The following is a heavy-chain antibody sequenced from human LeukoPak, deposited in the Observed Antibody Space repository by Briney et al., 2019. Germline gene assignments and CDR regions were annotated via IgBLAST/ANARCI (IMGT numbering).Heavy chain of an antibody. CDR2: ISGSAGST. V-gene: IGHV3-23*01. CDR1: GFMFTHHG. J-gene: IGHJ4*02. CDR3: SRGRYCSSTSCYIDY. Sequence: GGSLRLSCAASGFMFTHHGMHWVRQAPGKGLEWVSGISGSAGSTYYADSVKGRFTISRDNSKNTLYLQMNSLRAEDTAVYYCSRGRYCSSTSCYIDYWGQGTLVTVSS. D-gene: IGHD2-2*02.